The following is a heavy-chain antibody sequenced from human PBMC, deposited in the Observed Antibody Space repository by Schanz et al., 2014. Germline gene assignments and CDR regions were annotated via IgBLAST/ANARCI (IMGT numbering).Heavy chain of an antibody. CDR2: IIPILGIA. Sequence: QLQLVQSGPEVAEPGSSVKVSCKTSGGTFSNHGITWVRQAPGQGFEWMGRIIPILGIANYAQKFQGRVTITADRSTSTAYMELSSLRSEDTAVYYCARGYGDSPTDFWGQGTLVTVSS. J-gene: IGHJ4*02. D-gene: IGHD4-17*01. V-gene: IGHV1-69*04. CDR1: GGTFSNHG. CDR3: ARGYGDSPTDF.